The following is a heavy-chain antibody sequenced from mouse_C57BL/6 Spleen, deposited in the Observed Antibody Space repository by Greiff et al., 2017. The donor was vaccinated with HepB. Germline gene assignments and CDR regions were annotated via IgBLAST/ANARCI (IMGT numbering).Heavy chain of an antibody. V-gene: IGHV1-19*01. Sequence: VQLQQSGPVLVKPGASVKMSCKASGYTFTDYYMNWVKQSHGKSLEWIGVINPYNGGTSYNQKFKGKATLTVDKSSSTAYMELNSLTSEDSAVYYCARNLYGSSHYAMDYWGQGTSVTVSS. J-gene: IGHJ4*01. D-gene: IGHD1-1*01. CDR3: ARNLYGSSHYAMDY. CDR2: INPYNGGT. CDR1: GYTFTDYY.